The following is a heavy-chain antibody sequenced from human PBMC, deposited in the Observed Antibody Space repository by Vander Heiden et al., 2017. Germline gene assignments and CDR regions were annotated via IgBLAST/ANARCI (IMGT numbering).Heavy chain of an antibody. J-gene: IGHJ4*02. V-gene: IGHV3-21*01. CDR3: ARHHCTGGSCRGYFDF. Sequence: EVQLVESGGGLVKPGGSLRTSCEASGSTVSSYTMDWVRQAPGKGLEWVSSISGSGYNIYYADSVKGRFTISRDNAKNSLYLQMNSLRAEDTAVYYCARHHCTGGSCRGYFDFWGQGTLVTVSS. D-gene: IGHD2-8*02. CDR2: ISGSGYNI. CDR1: GSTVSSYT.